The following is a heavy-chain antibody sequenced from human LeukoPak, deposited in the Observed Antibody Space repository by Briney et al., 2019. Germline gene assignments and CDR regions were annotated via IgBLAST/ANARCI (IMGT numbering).Heavy chain of an antibody. J-gene: IGHJ4*02. CDR2: ISSSSSYI. V-gene: IGHV3-21*01. Sequence: GGSLRLSCAASGFIFSSYSMNWVRQAPGKGLEWVSSISSSSSYIYYADSVKGRFTISRDNAKNSLYLQMNTLRAEDTAVYYCATATVTTSNTAFDYWGRGTLVTVSS. D-gene: IGHD4-17*01. CDR1: GFIFSSYS. CDR3: ATATVTTSNTAFDY.